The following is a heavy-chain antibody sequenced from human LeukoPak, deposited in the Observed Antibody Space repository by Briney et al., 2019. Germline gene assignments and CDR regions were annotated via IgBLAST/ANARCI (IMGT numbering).Heavy chain of an antibody. CDR1: GGSISSGDYY. CDR2: IYTSGST. CDR3: ARAYYDFWSGYHYYMDV. V-gene: IGHV4-61*02. J-gene: IGHJ6*03. Sequence: SETLSLTCTVSGGSISSGDYYWSWLRQPPGKGLEWIVRIYTSGSTNYNPSLKSRVTISVDTSKNQFSLKLSSVTAADTAVYYCARAYYDFWSGYHYYMDVWGKGTTVTVSS. D-gene: IGHD3-3*01.